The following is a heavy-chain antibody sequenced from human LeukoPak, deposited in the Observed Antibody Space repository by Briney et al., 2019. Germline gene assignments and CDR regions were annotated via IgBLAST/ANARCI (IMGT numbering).Heavy chain of an antibody. CDR1: GYTFINYY. D-gene: IGHD2-2*02. CDR2: ISAYNGNT. V-gene: IGHV1-18*04. Sequence: GASVKFSCKASGYTFINYYIHWVRQAPGQGLEWMGWISAYNGNTNYAQKLQGRVTMTTDTSTSTAYMELRSLRSDDTAVYYCARTVGYCSSTSCYTHWFDPWGQGTLVTVSS. J-gene: IGHJ5*02. CDR3: ARTVGYCSSTSCYTHWFDP.